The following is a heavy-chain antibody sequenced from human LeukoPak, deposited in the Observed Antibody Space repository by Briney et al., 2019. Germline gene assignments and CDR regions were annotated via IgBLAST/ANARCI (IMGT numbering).Heavy chain of an antibody. Sequence: SETLSLTCSVSGGSVSSYYWSWIRQPAGKGLEWIGRNYPSGTTHYNPSLKSRVTMSVDTSKNQFSLKFTSVTAADTAVYYCADDYGDWGQGTLVTVSS. D-gene: IGHD4-17*01. V-gene: IGHV4-4*07. CDR3: ADDYGD. J-gene: IGHJ4*02. CDR1: GGSVSSYY. CDR2: NYPSGTT.